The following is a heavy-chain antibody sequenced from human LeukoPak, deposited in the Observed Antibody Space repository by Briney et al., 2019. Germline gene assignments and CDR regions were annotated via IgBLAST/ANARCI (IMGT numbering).Heavy chain of an antibody. V-gene: IGHV3-9*01. J-gene: IGHJ4*02. D-gene: IGHD6-13*01. CDR2: ISWNSGSI. CDR3: AKGGILAAAGTGDYFDY. Sequence: GGSLRLSCAASGFTFDDYAMHWVRQAPGKGLEWVAGISWNSGSIGYADSVKGRFTISRDNAKNSLYLQMNSLRAEDTALYYCAKGGILAAAGTGDYFDYWGQGTLVTVSS. CDR1: GFTFDDYA.